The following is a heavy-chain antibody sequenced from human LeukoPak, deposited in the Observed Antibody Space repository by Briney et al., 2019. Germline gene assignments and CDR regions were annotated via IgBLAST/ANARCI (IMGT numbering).Heavy chain of an antibody. CDR2: ISFDGSNK. Sequence: GGSLRLSCAASGFTFSSYGMHWVRQAPGKGLEGVAVISFDGSNKYYADSVKGRITISRDNSKNTLYLQMNSLRGEDTAVYYCAKDSRSSAGYFDYWGQGTLVTVSS. J-gene: IGHJ4*02. CDR1: GFTFSSYG. D-gene: IGHD6-6*01. V-gene: IGHV3-30*18. CDR3: AKDSRSSAGYFDY.